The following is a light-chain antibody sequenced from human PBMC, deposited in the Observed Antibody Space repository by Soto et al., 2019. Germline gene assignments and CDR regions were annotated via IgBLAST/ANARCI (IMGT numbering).Light chain of an antibody. Sequence: EVVSTQITGTLSLSPGERATLSCRASQSVGSNYLAWYQQRPGQPPNLLIFGASHRAPDIPDRFSGSGSGADFTLTISRLEPEDFAVYYCQQYGSSIQTFGQGTKVDIK. CDR2: GAS. V-gene: IGKV3-20*01. CDR1: QSVGSNY. J-gene: IGKJ1*01. CDR3: QQYGSSIQT.